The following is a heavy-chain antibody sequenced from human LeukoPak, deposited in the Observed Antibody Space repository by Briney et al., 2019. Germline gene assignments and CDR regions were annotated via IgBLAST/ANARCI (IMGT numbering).Heavy chain of an antibody. Sequence: SVKVSCTASGGTFSSYAISWVRQAPGQGLEWMGGIIPIFGTANYAQKFQGRVMITADESTSTAYMELSSLRSEDTAVYYCAGGEPAGRESGSYYEWGQGTLVTVSS. CDR3: AGGEPAGRESGSYYE. CDR1: GGTFSSYA. V-gene: IGHV1-69*13. J-gene: IGHJ4*02. D-gene: IGHD1-26*01. CDR2: IIPIFGTA.